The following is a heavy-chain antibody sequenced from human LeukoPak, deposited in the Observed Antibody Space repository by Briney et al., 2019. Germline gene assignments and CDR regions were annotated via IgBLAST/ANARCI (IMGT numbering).Heavy chain of an antibody. CDR2: ISFDGRNK. V-gene: IGHV3-30*03. CDR3: ARDYYDSSGYLY. CDR1: GFTFNSYA. J-gene: IGHJ4*02. D-gene: IGHD3-22*01. Sequence: GRSLRLSCAASGFTFNSYAMHWVRQAPGKGLEWVAVISFDGRNKYYADSVKGRFTISRDNSKNTLYLQMNSLRAEDTAVYYCARDYYDSSGYLYWGQGTLVTVSS.